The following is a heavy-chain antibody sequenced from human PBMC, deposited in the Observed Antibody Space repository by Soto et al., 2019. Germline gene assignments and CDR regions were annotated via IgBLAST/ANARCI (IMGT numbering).Heavy chain of an antibody. J-gene: IGHJ3*02. D-gene: IGHD6-13*01. CDR3: VRDRGYPDSFDI. Sequence: EVQLVESGGGLVQPGESLRLSCAASGFTFSPFYMHWVRQAPGKGLDWVSHINGDGTTTVYADSVKGRFTISRDNAKSTLYLQMSSLRTEDTAVYYCVRDRGYPDSFDIWGQGTMVTVSS. CDR1: GFTFSPFY. V-gene: IGHV3-74*01. CDR2: INGDGTTT.